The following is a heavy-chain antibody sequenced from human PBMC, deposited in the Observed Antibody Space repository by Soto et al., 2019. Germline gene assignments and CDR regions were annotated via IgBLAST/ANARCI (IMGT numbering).Heavy chain of an antibody. V-gene: IGHV4-34*01. D-gene: IGHD3-16*01. CDR3: ARCIMITFGGVIRSRYYMDV. Sequence: QVQLQQWGAGLLKPSETLSLTCAVYGGSFSGYYWSWIRQPPGKGLEWIGEINHSGSTNYNPSLKSPVTISVDTSKNQFSLKLSSVTSADPAVYYWARCIMITFGGVIRSRYYMDVWGKGTTVTVSS. CDR1: GGSFSGYY. J-gene: IGHJ6*03. CDR2: INHSGST.